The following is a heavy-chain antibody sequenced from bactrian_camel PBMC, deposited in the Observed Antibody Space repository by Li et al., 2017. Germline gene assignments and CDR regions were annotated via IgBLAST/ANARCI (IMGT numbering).Heavy chain of an antibody. CDR2: ISSDGYT. CDR1: GYTAKTCS. D-gene: IGHD5*01. CDR3: ATGLWKYKY. J-gene: IGHJ4*01. Sequence: HVQLVESGGGLVQPGESLRLSCAASGYTAKTCSWNWYRQAPGKKRELVSTISSDGYTRYADSVKGRFTISRDNAKNTLYLQMNSLKPEDTAMYHCATGLWKYKYWGQGTQVTVS. V-gene: IGHV3S53*01.